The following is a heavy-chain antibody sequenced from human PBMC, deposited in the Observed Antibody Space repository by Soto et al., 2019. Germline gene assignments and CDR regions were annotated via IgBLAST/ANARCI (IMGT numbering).Heavy chain of an antibody. J-gene: IGHJ6*03. CDR2: ISWNSNRV. Sequence: EAQLVESGGGVAQPGRSLRLSCEGSGYSFDDYAMHWVRQAPGKGLEWVSGISWNSNRVAYADSVKGRFSISRDNVLNALYLEMNSQRPEDTPLYYCAKEFNRVLWVGDFFYMDVCGKGATVTDS. CDR3: AKEFNRVLWVGDFFYMDV. V-gene: IGHV3-9*01. D-gene: IGHD3-10*01. CDR1: GYSFDDYA.